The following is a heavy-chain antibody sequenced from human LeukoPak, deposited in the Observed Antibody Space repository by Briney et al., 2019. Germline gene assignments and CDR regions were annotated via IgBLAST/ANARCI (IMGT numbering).Heavy chain of an antibody. V-gene: IGHV4-34*01. CDR3: ARVPVWFGELFNYYYYYGMDV. J-gene: IGHJ6*02. CDR1: GGSFSGYY. CDR2: INHSGST. D-gene: IGHD3-10*01. Sequence: SETLSLTCAVYGGSFSGYYWSWIRQPPGKGLEWIGEINHSGSTNYNPSLKSRVTISVDTSKNQFSLKLSSVTAAGTAVYYCARVPVWFGELFNYYYYYGMDVWGQGTTVTVSS.